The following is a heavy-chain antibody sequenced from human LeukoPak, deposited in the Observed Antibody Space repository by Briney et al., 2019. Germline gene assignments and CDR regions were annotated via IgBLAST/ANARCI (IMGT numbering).Heavy chain of an antibody. CDR3: ARDRYTVVSWYFDL. V-gene: IGHV4-31*03. Sequence: PSQTLSLTCTVSGGSISSGGYYWSWIRQHPGKGLEWIGYIYYSGSTYYNPSLKSRVTISVDTSKNQFSLKLSSVTAADTAVYYCARDRYTVVSWYFDLWGRGTLITVSS. CDR2: IYYSGST. D-gene: IGHD4-23*01. J-gene: IGHJ2*01. CDR1: GGSISSGGYY.